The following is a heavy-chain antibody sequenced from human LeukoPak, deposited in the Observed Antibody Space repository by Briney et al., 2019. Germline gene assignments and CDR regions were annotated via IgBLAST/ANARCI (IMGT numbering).Heavy chain of an antibody. CDR2: IRGDGTSQ. CDR1: GITFSSYG. D-gene: IGHD3-3*01. V-gene: IGHV3-30*02. Sequence: GGSLRLSCVASGITFSSYGMRWVRQVPGKGLEWVAFIRGDGTSQYYVDSVKGRFFISRDNSKNTLYLQMNSLRAEDTAVYYCAAPNDFWNGYDYYMDVWGKGTTVSVSS. J-gene: IGHJ6*03. CDR3: AAPNDFWNGYDYYMDV.